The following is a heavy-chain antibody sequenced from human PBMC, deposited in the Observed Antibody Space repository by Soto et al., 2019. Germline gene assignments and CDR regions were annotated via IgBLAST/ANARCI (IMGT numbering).Heavy chain of an antibody. J-gene: IGHJ4*02. CDR2: IYSGGST. CDR1: GFTVSGNY. CDR3: AREIGTSLDS. V-gene: IGHV3-53*01. D-gene: IGHD6-13*01. Sequence: GGLRLSCTASGFTVSGNYMTWVRQAPVKGLEWVSVIYSGGSTYYADSVKGRFTISRDNSKNTLFLQMNSLRAEDTAVYYCAREIGTSLDSWGQGTLVTVSS.